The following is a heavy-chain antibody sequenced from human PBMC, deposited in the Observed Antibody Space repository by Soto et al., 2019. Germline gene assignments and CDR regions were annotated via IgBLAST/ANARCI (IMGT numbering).Heavy chain of an antibody. V-gene: IGHV3-53*01. J-gene: IGHJ4*02. CDR1: GISVGTNY. CDR2: IYSDGTT. CDR3: ARGASSFDN. Sequence: GGSLRLSCAASGISVGTNYLTWVRQAPGKGLEWVSFIYSDGTTYYADSVKGRFTISRDTSNNTLCLQMNSLRAEDTAVYYCARGASSFDNWGQGTLVTVSS.